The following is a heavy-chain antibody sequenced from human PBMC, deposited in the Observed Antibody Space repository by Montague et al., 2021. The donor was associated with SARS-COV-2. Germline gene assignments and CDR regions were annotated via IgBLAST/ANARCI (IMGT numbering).Heavy chain of an antibody. CDR3: YSGYDFGY. Sequence: SLRLSCAASGFTFNSYSMNWVRQAPGKGLEWVSSISSSSTSIYYADSVKGRFTISRDNAKNSLYLQMNSLRAEDTVVYYCYSGYDFGYWGQGTLVTVSS. CDR1: GFTFNSYS. CDR2: ISSSSTSI. J-gene: IGHJ4*02. V-gene: IGHV3-21*01. D-gene: IGHD5-12*01.